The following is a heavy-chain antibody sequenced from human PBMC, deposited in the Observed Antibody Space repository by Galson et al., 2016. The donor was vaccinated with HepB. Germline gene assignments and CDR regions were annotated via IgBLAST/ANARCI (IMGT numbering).Heavy chain of an antibody. CDR2: VDWDDDK. D-gene: IGHD4-11*01. V-gene: IGHV2-70*01. J-gene: IGHJ4*02. Sequence: PALVKPTQTLTLTCAFSGFSLTTQGMCVSWIRQPPGKALEWLALVDWDDDKYYGTSLKTRVTISKDTSKSQVVLTMTHMDPVDTATYYCARTHYSDFKYFDFWGQGILVTVSS. CDR3: ARTHYSDFKYFDF. CDR1: GFSLTTQGMC.